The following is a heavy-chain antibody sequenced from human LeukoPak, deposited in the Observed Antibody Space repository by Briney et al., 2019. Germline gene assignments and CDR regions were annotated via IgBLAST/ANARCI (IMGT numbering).Heavy chain of an antibody. J-gene: IGHJ6*02. D-gene: IGHD1-26*01. V-gene: IGHV4-34*01. Sequence: PSETLSLTCAVYGGSFSGYYWSWIRQPPGKGLEWIGEINHSGSTNYNPSLKSRVTISVDTSKNQFSLKLSSVTAADTAVYYCARGAVGATRFYYYYGMDVGGQGTTVTVSS. CDR2: INHSGST. CDR3: ARGAVGATRFYYYYGMDV. CDR1: GGSFSGYY.